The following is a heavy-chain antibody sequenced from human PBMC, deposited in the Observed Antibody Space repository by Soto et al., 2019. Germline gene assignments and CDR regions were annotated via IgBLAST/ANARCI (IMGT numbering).Heavy chain of an antibody. V-gene: IGHV3-64*01. Sequence: EAQLVESGGGLVQPGGSLRLSCAASGFTFSNYEMHWVRQAPGQGLEYVSGISNNGAHTDYAKSVKGRFTISRDNSENTLYLQMGSMRAEDMALYYCARRGYGSRWPNVYMDVWGKGPTVTVSS. CDR2: ISNNGAHT. CDR3: ARRGYGSRWPNVYMDV. CDR1: GFTFSNYE. J-gene: IGHJ6*03. D-gene: IGHD6-13*01.